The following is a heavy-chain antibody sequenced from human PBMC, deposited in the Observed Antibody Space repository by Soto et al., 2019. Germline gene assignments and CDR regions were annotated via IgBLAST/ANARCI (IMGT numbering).Heavy chain of an antibody. CDR2: MSHSGGT. CDR3: ARVERGTATTVVDAFDI. V-gene: IGHV4-34*01. D-gene: IGHD1-1*01. Sequence: QVQLQQWGAGLLKPSETLSLTCAVYGGFVSSGSYYWSWIRQPPGKGLEWIGEMSHSGGTHFNPYLKSRVTRSVDTSKNQFSLKRSSVTAADTALYYCARVERGTATTVVDAFDIWGPGTLVTVSS. CDR1: GGFVSSGSYY. J-gene: IGHJ3*02.